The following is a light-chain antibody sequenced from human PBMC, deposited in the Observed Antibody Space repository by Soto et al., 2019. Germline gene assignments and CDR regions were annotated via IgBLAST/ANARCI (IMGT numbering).Light chain of an antibody. CDR1: QSISSW. CDR2: DAS. J-gene: IGKJ1*01. Sequence: DIQMTQSPSTLSASVGDRVTITCRASQSISSWLAWYQQKPGKAPKLLIYDASSLESGVPSRFSGSGSGTEFTLTISSLQPDDFVTYYCQQYNSYTMFGQGTKVEIK. CDR3: QQYNSYTM. V-gene: IGKV1-5*01.